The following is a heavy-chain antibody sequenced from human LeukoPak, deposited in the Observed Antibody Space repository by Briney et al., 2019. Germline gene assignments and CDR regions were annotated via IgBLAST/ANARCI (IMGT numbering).Heavy chain of an antibody. D-gene: IGHD2-21*01. J-gene: IGHJ4*02. V-gene: IGHV3-7*04. CDR3: ARDDSGLIPFDY. CDR2: IKQDGSEK. Sequence: GGSLRLSCAASGFTFSSYWMTWVRQAPGKGPEWVANIKQDGSEKYYVDSVKGRFTISRDNAKNSLFLQMNSLRAGDTAIYYCARDDSGLIPFDYWGQGTLVTVSS. CDR1: GFTFSSYW.